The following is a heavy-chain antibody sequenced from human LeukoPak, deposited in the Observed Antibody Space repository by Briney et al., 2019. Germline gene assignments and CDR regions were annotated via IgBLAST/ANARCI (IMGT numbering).Heavy chain of an antibody. Sequence: PSETLSLTCTVSGGSISTYYWSWIRQPPGKGLEWIAYIDYSASTNYNPSLKSRVTISVDTSKNQFSLKLSSVTAADTAVYYCARGSYSTSWVYYYYYMDVWGKGTTVTVSS. V-gene: IGHV4-59*01. CDR2: IDYSAST. CDR3: ARGSYSTSWVYYYYYMDV. J-gene: IGHJ6*03. D-gene: IGHD6-6*01. CDR1: GGSISTYY.